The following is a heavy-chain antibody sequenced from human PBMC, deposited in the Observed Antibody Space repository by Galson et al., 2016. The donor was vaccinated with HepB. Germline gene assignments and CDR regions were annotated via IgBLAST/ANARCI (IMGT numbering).Heavy chain of an antibody. CDR3: ARHSGVLYFGELENWFDP. V-gene: IGHV5-51*01. J-gene: IGHJ5*02. CDR2: IYPSDSDT. D-gene: IGHD3-10*01. Sequence: QSGAEVKKPGESLKISCKTSGYNFSNYWLDWVRQMPGKGLEWMGMIYPSDSDTRYSPAFRGQVTISADKSINTAYLQWTSLKASDTAMYYCARHSGVLYFGELENWFDPWGQGTLVTASS. CDR1: GYNFSNYW.